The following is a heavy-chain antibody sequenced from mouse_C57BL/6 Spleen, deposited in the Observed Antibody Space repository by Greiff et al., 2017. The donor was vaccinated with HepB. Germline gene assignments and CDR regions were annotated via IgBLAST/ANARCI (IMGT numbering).Heavy chain of an antibody. J-gene: IGHJ3*01. D-gene: IGHD2-10*01. Sequence: VQLQQSGAELVRPGASVTLSCKASGYTFTDYEMHWVKQTPVHGLEWIGAIDPETGGTAYNQKFKGKAILTADKSSSTAYMELRSLTSEDSAVYYCTRTLLLGGFAYWGQGTLVTVSA. CDR1: GYTFTDYE. CDR3: TRTLLLGGFAY. V-gene: IGHV1-15*01. CDR2: IDPETGGT.